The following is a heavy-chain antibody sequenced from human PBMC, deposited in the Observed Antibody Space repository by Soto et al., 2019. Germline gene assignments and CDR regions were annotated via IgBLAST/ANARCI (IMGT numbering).Heavy chain of an antibody. V-gene: IGHV3-11*01. J-gene: IGHJ3*02. CDR3: AREFWSSWSRSGSFDI. D-gene: IGHD6-13*01. CDR2: ISSSGTTI. Sequence: QVQLVESGGGLVKPGGSLRLSCAASGFTFSDYYMSWIRQAPGKGLEWVSYISSSGTTIYYADSVKGRFTISRDNAKNSLYLQMNSLRADDTSLYYCAREFWSSWSRSGSFDIWGQGTMVTVSS. CDR1: GFTFSDYY.